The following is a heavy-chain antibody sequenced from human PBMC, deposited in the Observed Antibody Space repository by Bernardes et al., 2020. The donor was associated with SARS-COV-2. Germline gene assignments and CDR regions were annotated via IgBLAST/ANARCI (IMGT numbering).Heavy chain of an antibody. Sequence: GESRKISCTGSGYSFARSWIAWVRQMPGKGLEWLGVIYPLDSDTRYSPSFKGQVTISADTSTSTAYLQLNSLKASDTAMYYCARSTVFGVIEDDFWGQGTLVTVAS. CDR1: GYSFARSW. CDR3: ARSTVFGVIEDDF. CDR2: IYPLDSDT. J-gene: IGHJ4*02. D-gene: IGHD2-21*01. V-gene: IGHV5-51*01.